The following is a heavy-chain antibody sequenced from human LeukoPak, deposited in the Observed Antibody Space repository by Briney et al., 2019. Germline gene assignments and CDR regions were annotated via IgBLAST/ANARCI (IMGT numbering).Heavy chain of an antibody. CDR1: GFTFSSYW. D-gene: IGHD2-2*01. CDR2: IKQDGSEK. Sequence: GGSLRLSCAASGFTFSSYWMSWVRQAPGKGLEWVANIKQDGSEKYYVDSVKGRFTISRDDAKNSLYLQMDSLRAEDTALYYCAREVGDIVVVPAAKLYYYYGMDVWGQGTTVTVSS. CDR3: AREVGDIVVVPAAKLYYYYGMDV. V-gene: IGHV3-7*01. J-gene: IGHJ6*02.